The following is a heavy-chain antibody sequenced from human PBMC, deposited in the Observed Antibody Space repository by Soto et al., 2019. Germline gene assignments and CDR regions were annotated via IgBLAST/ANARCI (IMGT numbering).Heavy chain of an antibody. Sequence: GGSLRLSCAASGFTFSSYAMHWVRQAPGKGLEYVSAISSNGGSTYYANSVKGRFTISRDNSKNTLYLQMGSLRAEDMAVYYCARTIAAAGTSAYYYYYYGMDVWGQGTTVTVSS. V-gene: IGHV3-64*01. CDR3: ARTIAAAGTSAYYYYYYGMDV. D-gene: IGHD6-13*01. CDR2: ISSNGGST. J-gene: IGHJ6*02. CDR1: GFTFSSYA.